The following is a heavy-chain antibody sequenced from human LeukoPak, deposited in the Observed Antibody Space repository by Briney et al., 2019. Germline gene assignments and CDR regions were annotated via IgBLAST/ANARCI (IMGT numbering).Heavy chain of an antibody. V-gene: IGHV1-69*05. J-gene: IGHJ6*03. Sequence: GSSVKVSCKASGGTFSSYAISWVRQAPGQGLEWMGGIIPIFGTANYAQKFQGRVTMTRDMSTSTVYMELSSLRSEDTAVYYCAKDLGVRGVMYYYYMDVWGKGTTVTVSS. D-gene: IGHD3-10*01. CDR3: AKDLGVRGVMYYYYMDV. CDR2: IIPIFGTA. CDR1: GGTFSSYA.